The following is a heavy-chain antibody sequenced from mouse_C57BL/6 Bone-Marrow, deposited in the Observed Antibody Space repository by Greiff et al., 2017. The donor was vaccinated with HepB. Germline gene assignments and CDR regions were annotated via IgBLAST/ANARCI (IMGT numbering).Heavy chain of an antibody. V-gene: IGHV1-72*01. CDR1: GYTFTSYW. J-gene: IGHJ3*01. D-gene: IGHD1-1*01. Sequence: QVQLQQPGAELVKPGASVKLSCKASGYTFTSYWMHWVKQRPGRGLEWIGRIDPNSGGTKYNEKFKSKATLTVDKPSSTAYMQLSSLTSEDSAVYYCARGEITTVELGPQGPWFAYWGQGTLVTVSA. CDR3: ARGEITTVELGPQGPWFAY. CDR2: IDPNSGGT.